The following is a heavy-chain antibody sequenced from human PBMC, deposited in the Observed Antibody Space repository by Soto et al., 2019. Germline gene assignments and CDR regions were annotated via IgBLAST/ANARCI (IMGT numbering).Heavy chain of an antibody. V-gene: IGHV3-21*04. CDR2: ITGSGEK. CDR1: GFSFSNYA. Sequence: SLRLSCAASGFSFSNYAMNWVRQAPGKGLEWVSSITGSGEKHYVDSVKGRFTISRDNAKNSLYLQMNSLRAEDTAVYYCARGGNWFDPWGQGTLVTVSS. J-gene: IGHJ5*02. CDR3: ARGGNWFDP. D-gene: IGHD3-10*01.